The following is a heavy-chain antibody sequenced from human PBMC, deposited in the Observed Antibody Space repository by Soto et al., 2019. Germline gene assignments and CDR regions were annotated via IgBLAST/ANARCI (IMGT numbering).Heavy chain of an antibody. CDR3: AKDFHTNMALMDV. J-gene: IGHJ6*04. CDR2: INWDSDTI. D-gene: IGHD3-10*01. Sequence: EVQLVESGGDLVQPGRSLRLSCAASGFTFDDYAMHWVRQVPGKGLEWVAGINWDSDTIAYAASVRGRFTLSRDNAKNALYLQMNSLRAEDTALYYCAKDFHTNMALMDVWGKGTTVTVSS. V-gene: IGHV3-9*01. CDR1: GFTFDDYA.